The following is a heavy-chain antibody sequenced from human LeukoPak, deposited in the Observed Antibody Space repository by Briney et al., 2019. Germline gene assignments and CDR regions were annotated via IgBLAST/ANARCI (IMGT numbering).Heavy chain of an antibody. J-gene: IGHJ4*02. CDR2: IYTSGST. CDR1: GGSIGSGSYY. CDR3: ARESYSSGWYDY. Sequence: SETLSLTCTVSGGSIGSGSYYWSWIRQPPGKGLEWIGRIYTSGSTKYNPSLKSRVTISVDTSKNQFSLKLSSVTAADTAVYYCARESYSSGWYDYWGQGTLVTVSS. V-gene: IGHV4-61*02. D-gene: IGHD6-19*01.